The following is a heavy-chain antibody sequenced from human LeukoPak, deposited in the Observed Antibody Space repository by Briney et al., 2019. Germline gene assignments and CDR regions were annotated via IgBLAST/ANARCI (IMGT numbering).Heavy chain of an antibody. V-gene: IGHV4-59*01. J-gene: IGHJ5*02. CDR2: IYSSGST. Sequence: SETLSLTCTVSGVSIINYFWSWLRQPPGKGLVWIGYIYSSGSTNYNPSLKSRVTISIDTSQNQFSLKLNSVTAADTAVYFCARSPPFDLGRSQWFDPWGQGTLVTVSS. CDR1: GVSIINYF. D-gene: IGHD3-16*01. CDR3: ARSPPFDLGRSQWFDP.